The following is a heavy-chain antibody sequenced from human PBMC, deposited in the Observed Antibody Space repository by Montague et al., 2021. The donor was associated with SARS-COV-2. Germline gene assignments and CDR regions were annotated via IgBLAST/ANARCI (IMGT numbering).Heavy chain of an antibody. CDR1: GGSVSRISSH. CDR3: AGLYGSSFDS. Sequence: SETLSLTCTVSGGSVSRISSHWGWIRQPPGKGLEYIGSFYYAGGTQYNPSLKSRVTISVDTSNDQFSLKMNSVTAADTAMYFCAGLYGSSFDSWGQGTLVTVSS. J-gene: IGHJ5*01. D-gene: IGHD4-17*01. CDR2: FYYAGGT. V-gene: IGHV4-39*01.